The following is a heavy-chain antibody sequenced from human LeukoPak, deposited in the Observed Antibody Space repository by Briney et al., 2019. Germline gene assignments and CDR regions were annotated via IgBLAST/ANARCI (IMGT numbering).Heavy chain of an antibody. Sequence: SETLSLTCTVSGGSISSSSYYWGWIRQPPGKGLEWIGSIYHSGSTYYNPSLKSRVTISVDTSKNQFSLKLSSVTAADTAVYYCARHNWNYNYFDYWGQGTLVTVSS. CDR2: IYHSGST. CDR3: ARHNWNYNYFDY. D-gene: IGHD1-7*01. J-gene: IGHJ4*02. CDR1: GGSISSSSYY. V-gene: IGHV4-39*01.